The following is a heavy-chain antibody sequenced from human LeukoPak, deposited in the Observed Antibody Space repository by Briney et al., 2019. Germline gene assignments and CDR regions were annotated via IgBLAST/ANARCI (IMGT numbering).Heavy chain of an antibody. CDR1: GGSISSYY. D-gene: IGHD1-26*01. J-gene: IGHJ3*02. V-gene: IGHV4-59*08. CDR2: IYYSGST. CDR3: ARHWQLLGAFDI. Sequence: SETLSLTCTVSGGSISSYYWSWIRQPPGKGLEWIGYIYYSGSTNYNPSLKSRVTISVDTSKNQFSLKLSSVTAADTAVYYCARHWQLLGAFDIWGQGTMVTVSS.